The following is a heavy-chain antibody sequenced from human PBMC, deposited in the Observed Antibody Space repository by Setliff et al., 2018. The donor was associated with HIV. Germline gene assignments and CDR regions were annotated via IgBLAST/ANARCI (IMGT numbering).Heavy chain of an antibody. V-gene: IGHV4-39*01. CDR2: IYFSGST. CDR3: ARPRYTYGTPPAFDI. Sequence: PEETLSLPCTVSGGSISSSSHYWGWIRQPPGKGLEWIGSIYFSGSTYYNPSLKSRVTISVDTSKNQFSLKLSSVTAADTAVYYCARPRYTYGTPPAFDIWGRGTVVTVSS. CDR1: GGSISSSSHY. D-gene: IGHD5-18*01. J-gene: IGHJ3*02.